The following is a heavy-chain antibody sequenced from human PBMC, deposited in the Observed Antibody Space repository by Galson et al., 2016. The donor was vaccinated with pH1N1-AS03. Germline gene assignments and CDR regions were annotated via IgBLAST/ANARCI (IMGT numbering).Heavy chain of an antibody. CDR3: ARDSGRDTWTAYSFAS. J-gene: IGHJ4*02. V-gene: IGHV3-23*01. D-gene: IGHD1-1*01. CDR1: GFTFSTNA. Sequence: SLRLSCAASGFTFSTNAMSWVRQAPGKGLEWVAIITGTSGTTYYADSVKGRFTVSRENSRNTLYLQMNNLRAEDSALYYCARDSGRDTWTAYSFASWGQGALVTVSS. CDR2: ITGTSGTT.